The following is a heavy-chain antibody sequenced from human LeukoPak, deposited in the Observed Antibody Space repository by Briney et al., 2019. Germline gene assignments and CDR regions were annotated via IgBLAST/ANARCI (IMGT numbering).Heavy chain of an antibody. CDR3: GRDFPIIPGIAVDGDY. Sequence: ASVKVSCKASGYTFTSYGISWVRQAPGQGLEWMGWISAYNGNTNYAQKLQGRVTMTTDTSTSTAYMELRSLRSDDTAVYYCGRDFPIIPGIAVDGDYWGQGTLVTVSS. J-gene: IGHJ4*02. V-gene: IGHV1-18*01. CDR2: ISAYNGNT. CDR1: GYTFTSYG. D-gene: IGHD6-19*01.